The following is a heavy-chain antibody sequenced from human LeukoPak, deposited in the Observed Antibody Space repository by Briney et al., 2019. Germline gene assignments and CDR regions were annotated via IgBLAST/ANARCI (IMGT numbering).Heavy chain of an antibody. D-gene: IGHD1-1*01. CDR2: TNSDGSST. V-gene: IGHV3-74*01. CDR3: TDVSTGDAFDI. Sequence: GGSLRLSCAASGFTFTKYWMHWVRQAPGKGPVWVARTNSDGSSTSYADSVKGRFTISRDNAKNTLYLQMNSLRAEDTAVYYCTDVSTGDAFDIWGQGTMVTVSS. J-gene: IGHJ3*02. CDR1: GFTFTKYW.